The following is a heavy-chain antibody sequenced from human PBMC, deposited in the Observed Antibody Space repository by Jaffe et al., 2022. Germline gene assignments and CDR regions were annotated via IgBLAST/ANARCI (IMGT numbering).Heavy chain of an antibody. CDR2: IYHSGST. D-gene: IGHD1-26*01. V-gene: IGHV4-38-2*01. J-gene: IGHJ4*02. Sequence: QVQLQESGPGLVKPSETLSLTCAVSGYSISSGYYWGWIRQPPGKGLEWIGSIYHSGSTYYNPSLKSRVTISVDTSKNQFSLKLSSVTAADTAVYYCARHLKWELLVGFDYWGQGTLVTVSS. CDR3: ARHLKWELLVGFDY. CDR1: GYSISSGYY.